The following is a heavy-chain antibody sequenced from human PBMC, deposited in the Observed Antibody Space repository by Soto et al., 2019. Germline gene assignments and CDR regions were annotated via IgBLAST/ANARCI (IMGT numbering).Heavy chain of an antibody. J-gene: IGHJ4*02. CDR2: TRNKANSYTT. D-gene: IGHD3-22*01. V-gene: IGHV3-72*01. CDR1: GFTFSDHY. CDR3: AREHNYYDSSGLDY. Sequence: PGGSLRLSCAASGFTFSDHYMDWVRQAPGKGLEWVGRTRNKANSYTTEYAASVKGRFTISRDDSKNSLYLQMNSLKTEDTAVYYCAREHNYYDSSGLDYWGQGTLVTVSS.